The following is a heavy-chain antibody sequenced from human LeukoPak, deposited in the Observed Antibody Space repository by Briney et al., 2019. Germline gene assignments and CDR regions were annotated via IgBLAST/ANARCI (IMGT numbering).Heavy chain of an antibody. J-gene: IGHJ4*02. CDR2: INDRSSFI. D-gene: IGHD1-26*01. V-gene: IGHV3-21*01. CDR1: GFNFSSYS. CDR3: ARARDHHPPTGSSGSYFPGAASV. Sequence: PGGSLRLSCAASGFNFSSYSMNWVRQAPGKGLEWISSINDRSSFIFYADSVKGRFTISRDNADNSLFLYMSSLRAEDTAVYYCARARDHHPPTGSSGSYFPGAASVWGQGTLVTVSS.